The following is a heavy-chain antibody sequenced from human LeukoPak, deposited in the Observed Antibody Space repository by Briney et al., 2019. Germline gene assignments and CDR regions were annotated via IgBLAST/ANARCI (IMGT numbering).Heavy chain of an antibody. CDR2: IKSKDVGETT. J-gene: IGHJ4*02. Sequence: KPGGSLRLSCVVSGLTFGNAWMSWVRQAPGKGLEWVGRIKSKDVGETTEYAAPEQGRFTISRDDSKNTVYLQMSSLKTEDTAVYYCTTGPGNSGYWGQGTLVTVSS. CDR1: GLTFGNAW. D-gene: IGHD4-23*01. V-gene: IGHV3-15*01. CDR3: TTGPGNSGY.